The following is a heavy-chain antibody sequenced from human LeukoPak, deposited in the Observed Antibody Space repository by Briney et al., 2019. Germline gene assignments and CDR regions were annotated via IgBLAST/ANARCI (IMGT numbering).Heavy chain of an antibody. CDR1: GYTFTGYY. V-gene: IGHV1-2*02. CDR3: ARLLTPQYCGGDCLTFDY. CDR2: INPNSGGA. D-gene: IGHD2-21*02. Sequence: ASVKVSCKASGYTFTGYYMHWVRQAPGQGLEWMGWINPNSGGANYAQKFQGRVTMTRDTSISTAYMELSRLRSDDTAVYYCARLLTPQYCGGDCLTFDYWGQGTLVTVSS. J-gene: IGHJ4*02.